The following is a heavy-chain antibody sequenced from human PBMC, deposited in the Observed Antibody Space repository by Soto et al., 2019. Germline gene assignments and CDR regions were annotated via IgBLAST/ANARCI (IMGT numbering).Heavy chain of an antibody. CDR2: IYYSGST. CDR3: AGKLGIAAAGSIDY. Sequence: SETLSLTCTVSGGSISSGDYYWSWIRQPPGKGLEWIGYIYYSGSTYYNPSLKSRVTISVDTSKNQFSLKLSSVTAADTAVYYCAGKLGIAAAGSIDYWGQGTLVTVSS. CDR1: GGSISSGDYY. V-gene: IGHV4-30-4*01. D-gene: IGHD6-13*01. J-gene: IGHJ4*02.